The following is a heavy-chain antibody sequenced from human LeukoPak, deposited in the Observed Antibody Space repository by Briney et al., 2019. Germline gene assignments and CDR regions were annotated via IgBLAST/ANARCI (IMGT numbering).Heavy chain of an antibody. CDR3: ARTYCSSTSCPPAY. J-gene: IGHJ4*02. V-gene: IGHV4-59*08. D-gene: IGHD2-2*01. CDR1: GGSISSYY. Sequence: TTSETLFLTCTVSGGSISSYYWSWIRQPPGKGLEWIGYIYYSGSTNYNPSLKSRVTISVDTSKNQFSLKLSSVTAADTAVYYCARTYCSSTSCPPAYWGQGTLVTISS. CDR2: IYYSGST.